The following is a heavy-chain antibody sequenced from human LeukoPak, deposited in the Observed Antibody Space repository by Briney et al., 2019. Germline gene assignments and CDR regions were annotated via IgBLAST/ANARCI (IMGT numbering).Heavy chain of an antibody. Sequence: GGSLRLSCAASGFTFSSYAMTWVRQAPGKGLEWVSTISGSGDSTYYADSVKGRFTISRDNSKNTLSLQMNSLRAEDTAVYYCAKGSEDSYSSSFRYWGQGTLVTVSS. V-gene: IGHV3-23*01. D-gene: IGHD5-18*01. CDR1: GFTFSSYA. J-gene: IGHJ4*02. CDR3: AKGSEDSYSSSFRY. CDR2: ISGSGDST.